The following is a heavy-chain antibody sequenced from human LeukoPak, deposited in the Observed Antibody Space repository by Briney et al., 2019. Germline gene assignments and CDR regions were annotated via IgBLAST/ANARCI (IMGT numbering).Heavy chain of an antibody. CDR1: GGTFSSYA. J-gene: IGHJ5*02. CDR3: ARDPISGSYHRGWFDP. D-gene: IGHD1-26*01. Sequence: SVKVSCKASGGTFSSYAISWVRQAPGQGLDWMGGIIPIFGTANYAQKFQGRVTITADKSTSTAYMELSSLRSEDTAVYYCARDPISGSYHRGWFDPWGQGTLVTVSS. CDR2: IIPIFGTA. V-gene: IGHV1-69*06.